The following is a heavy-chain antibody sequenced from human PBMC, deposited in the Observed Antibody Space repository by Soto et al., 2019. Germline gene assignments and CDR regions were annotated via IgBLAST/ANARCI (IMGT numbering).Heavy chain of an antibody. D-gene: IGHD3-3*01. J-gene: IGHJ4*02. CDR3: ARDTYDFWSGYFDFDY. Sequence: PGGSLRLSCAASGFTFSSYGMHWVRQAPGKGLEWVAVIWYDGSNKYYADSVKGRFTISRDNSKNTLYLQMNSLRAEDTAVYYCARDTYDFWSGYFDFDYWGQGTLVTVSS. CDR1: GFTFSSYG. V-gene: IGHV3-33*01. CDR2: IWYDGSNK.